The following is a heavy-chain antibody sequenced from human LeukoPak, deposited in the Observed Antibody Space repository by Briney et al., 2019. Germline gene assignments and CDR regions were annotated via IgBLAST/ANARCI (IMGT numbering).Heavy chain of an antibody. V-gene: IGHV3-74*01. CDR2: ISSDGSIT. CDR1: GFTFSSYW. Sequence: GGSLRLSCAASGFTFSSYWIHWVRQAPGKGLVWVSHISSDGSITNYADSMKGRFTISRDNAKNTLYLQMNSLRAEDTAVYYCARGGGGTAAALDPWGQGTLVTVSS. CDR3: ARGGGGTAAALDP. J-gene: IGHJ5*02. D-gene: IGHD6-13*01.